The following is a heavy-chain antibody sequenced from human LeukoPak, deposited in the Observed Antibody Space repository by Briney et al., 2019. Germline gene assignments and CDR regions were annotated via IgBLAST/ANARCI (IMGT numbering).Heavy chain of an antibody. CDR3: AKEGRSLQTY. J-gene: IGHJ4*02. CDR1: GFMFSSNW. D-gene: IGHD5-24*01. V-gene: IGHV3-7*03. Sequence: GGSLRLSCAASGFMFSSNWMSWVRLAPGKGLEWVANIKEDGTETYYEDSVKGRFTISRDNAKNSLYLQMNSLGVEDTAVYYCAKEGRSLQTYWGQGTLVTVSS. CDR2: IKEDGTET.